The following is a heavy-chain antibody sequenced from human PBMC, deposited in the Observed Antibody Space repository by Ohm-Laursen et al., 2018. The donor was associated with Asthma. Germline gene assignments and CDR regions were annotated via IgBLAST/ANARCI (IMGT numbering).Heavy chain of an antibody. CDR2: IFGSTGT. Sequence: GSLRLSCAASGFIVSTKFMIWVRQAPGKGLDWVSVIFGSTGTNYADSVKGRFTISRDNAKNSVYLQMNSLRAEDTALYYCARIGPEWELPGREYSLHHWGQGTQVTVSS. CDR1: GFIVSTKF. J-gene: IGHJ1*01. V-gene: IGHV3-53*01. CDR3: ARIGPEWELPGREYSLHH. D-gene: IGHD1-26*01.